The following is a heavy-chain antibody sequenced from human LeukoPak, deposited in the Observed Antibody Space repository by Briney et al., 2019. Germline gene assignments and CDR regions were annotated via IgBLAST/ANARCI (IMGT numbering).Heavy chain of an antibody. J-gene: IGHJ4*02. CDR2: MSYSGSS. D-gene: IGHD2-2*01. Sequence: SETLSLTCTVSGGSISSSSYYWGWFRQPPGKGLEWIGSMSYSGSSYYNPSLKSRVTISGDTSKNQFSLKLSSVTVADTAVYYCARQRRNDCGSPSCYIDYWGQGTLVTVSS. V-gene: IGHV4-39*01. CDR3: ARQRRNDCGSPSCYIDY. CDR1: GGSISSSSYY.